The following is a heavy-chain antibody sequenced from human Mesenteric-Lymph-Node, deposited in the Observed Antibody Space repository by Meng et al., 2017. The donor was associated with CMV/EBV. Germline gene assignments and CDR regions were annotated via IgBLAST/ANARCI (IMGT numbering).Heavy chain of an antibody. J-gene: IGHJ6*02. CDR1: GFAFNNYP. CDR2: ISSAADKT. D-gene: IGHD1-14*01. CDR3: AKYISSTYYAYGLDV. V-gene: IGHV3-23*01. Sequence: GESLKISCAASGFAFNNYPMAWVRQAPGMGPEWVSTISSAADKTYYQDSVKGRFTISRDNSGNSLSLQMNSLRAGDTATYYCAKYISSTYYAYGLDVWGHGTTVTVSS.